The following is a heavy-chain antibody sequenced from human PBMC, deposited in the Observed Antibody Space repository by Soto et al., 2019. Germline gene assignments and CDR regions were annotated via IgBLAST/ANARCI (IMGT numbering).Heavy chain of an antibody. CDR1: GGSISSYY. D-gene: IGHD2-21*02. Sequence: PSETLSLTCSVSGGSISSYYWSWIRQPAGKGLEWIGRIYTSGTTNYNPSLESRVTMSVDTSKDQFSLKLSSVTAADTAVYYCARGPYCGGDCYFSVWGQGTLVTVS. J-gene: IGHJ4*02. CDR3: ARGPYCGGDCYFSV. CDR2: IYTSGTT. V-gene: IGHV4-4*07.